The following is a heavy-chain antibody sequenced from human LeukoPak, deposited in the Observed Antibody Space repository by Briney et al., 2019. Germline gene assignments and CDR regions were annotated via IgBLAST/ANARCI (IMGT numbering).Heavy chain of an antibody. CDR1: GFTFSDYY. CDR3: ARDDYDFWSGYYDY. V-gene: IGHV3-11*01. J-gene: IGHJ4*02. CDR2: ISSSGSTI. D-gene: IGHD3-3*01. Sequence: GGSLRLSCAASGFTFSDYYMSWIRQAPGKGLEWVSYISSSGSTIYYADSVRGRFTISRDNAKNSLYLQMNSLRAEDTAVYYCARDDYDFWSGYYDYWGQETLVTVSS.